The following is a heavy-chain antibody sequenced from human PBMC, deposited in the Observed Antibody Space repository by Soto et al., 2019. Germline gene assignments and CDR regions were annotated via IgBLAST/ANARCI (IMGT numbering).Heavy chain of an antibody. J-gene: IGHJ5*02. CDR2: ISYDGSNK. D-gene: IGHD4-17*01. V-gene: IGHV3-30*18. Sequence: GGSLRLSCAASGFTFSSYGMHWVRQAPGKGLEWVAVISYDGSNKYYADSVKGRFTISRDNSKNTLYLQMNSLRAEDTAVYYCAKARKTTVTNWFDPWGQGTLVTVSS. CDR1: GFTFSSYG. CDR3: AKARKTTVTNWFDP.